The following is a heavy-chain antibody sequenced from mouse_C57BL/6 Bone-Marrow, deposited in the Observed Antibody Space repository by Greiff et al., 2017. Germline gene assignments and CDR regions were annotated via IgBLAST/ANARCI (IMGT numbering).Heavy chain of an antibody. CDR1: GYTFTDYY. CDR2: INPNNGGT. Sequence: EVQLQQSGPELVKPGASVKISCKASGYTFTDYYMNWVKQSHGKSLEWIGDINPNNGGTSYNQKFKGKATLTVDKSSSTAYMELRSLTSEDSAVYYCARDGYDGSSYGYFDVWGTGTTVTVSS. D-gene: IGHD1-1*01. V-gene: IGHV1-26*01. CDR3: ARDGYDGSSYGYFDV. J-gene: IGHJ1*03.